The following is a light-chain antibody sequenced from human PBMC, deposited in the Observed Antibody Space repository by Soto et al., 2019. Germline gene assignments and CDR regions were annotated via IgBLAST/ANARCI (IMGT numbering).Light chain of an antibody. Sequence: SYELTQPPSVSVAPGKTARITCGGNNIGSKSVHWYQQKPGQAPVLVIYYDSDRPSGIPERFSGSNSGNTATLTISRVEDGDEADYYCQVWDSSSDHPVFGGGTKVTVL. V-gene: IGLV3-21*04. J-gene: IGLJ2*01. CDR3: QVWDSSSDHPV. CDR1: NIGSKS. CDR2: YDS.